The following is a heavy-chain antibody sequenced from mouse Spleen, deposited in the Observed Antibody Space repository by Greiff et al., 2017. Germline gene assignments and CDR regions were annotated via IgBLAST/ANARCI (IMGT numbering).Heavy chain of an antibody. CDR1: GYAFSSYW. J-gene: IGHJ3*01. Sequence: VQRVESGAELVKPGASVKISCKASGYAFSSYWMNWVKQRPGKGLEWIGQIYPGDGDTNYNGKFKGKATLTADKSSSTAYMQLSSLTSEDSAVYFCARFGTLPFAYWGQGTLVTVSA. D-gene: IGHD3-3*01. V-gene: IGHV1-80*01. CDR2: IYPGDGDT. CDR3: ARFGTLPFAY.